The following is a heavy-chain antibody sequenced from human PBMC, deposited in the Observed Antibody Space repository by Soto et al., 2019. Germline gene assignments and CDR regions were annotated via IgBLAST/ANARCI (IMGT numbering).Heavy chain of an antibody. V-gene: IGHV1-24*01. CDR1: GYTLTELA. Sequence: ASVKVSCKVSGYTLTELAMHWVRQAPGKGLEWMGGFDPEDGETIYAQKFQGRVTMTEDTSTDTAYMELSSLRSEDTAVYYCATIRATVTTDYYYYYYMDVWGKGTTLTVSS. D-gene: IGHD4-4*01. CDR2: FDPEDGET. CDR3: ATIRATVTTDYYYYYYMDV. J-gene: IGHJ6*03.